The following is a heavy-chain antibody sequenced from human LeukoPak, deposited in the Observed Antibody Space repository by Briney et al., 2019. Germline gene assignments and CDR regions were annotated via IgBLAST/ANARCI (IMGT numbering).Heavy chain of an antibody. J-gene: IGHJ6*03. D-gene: IGHD2-2*02. V-gene: IGHV4-59*01. Sequence: SETLSLTCTVSGGSISNKYWSWIRQPPGKGLEWIGYIYYSGSTNYNPSLKSRVTILVDTSKNQFSLKLNSVTAADTAVYYCARAGRLCVGTSCYRSSYYYYYMDVWGKGTTVTVSS. CDR3: ARAGRLCVGTSCYRSSYYYYYMDV. CDR1: GGSISNKY. CDR2: IYYSGST.